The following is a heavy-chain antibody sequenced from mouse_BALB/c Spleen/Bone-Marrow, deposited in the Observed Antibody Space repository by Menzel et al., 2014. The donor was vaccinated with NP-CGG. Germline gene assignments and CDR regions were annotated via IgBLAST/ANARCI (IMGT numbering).Heavy chain of an antibody. V-gene: IGHV2-9*02. CDR1: GFSLTSFG. J-gene: IGHJ2*01. CDR2: IWAGGST. D-gene: IGHD3-1*01. Sequence: VKLMESGPGLVAPSQSLSITCTVSGFSLTSFGVHWVRQPPGKGLEWLGVIWAGGSTNYNSALMSRLSISKDNSQNQVFLKMNSLQTGDSAIYYCARAGSGFFDFWGQGTTLIVSS. CDR3: ARAGSGFFDF.